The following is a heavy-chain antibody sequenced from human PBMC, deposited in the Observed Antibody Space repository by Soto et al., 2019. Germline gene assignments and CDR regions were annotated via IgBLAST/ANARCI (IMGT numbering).Heavy chain of an antibody. CDR1: GGTFSSYA. CDR2: IIPIFGTA. Sequence: QVQLVQSGAEVKKPGSSVKVSCKASGGTFSSYAIRWVRQAPGQGIEWMGGIIPIFGTANYAQKFQGRVTITAYESTSTAYMELSRLRSSDTAVYYCASDGCSRGSCYPWRYCDYCGQGTLVTVSS. CDR3: ASDGCSRGSCYPWRYCDY. D-gene: IGHD2-15*01. J-gene: IGHJ4*02. V-gene: IGHV1-69*12.